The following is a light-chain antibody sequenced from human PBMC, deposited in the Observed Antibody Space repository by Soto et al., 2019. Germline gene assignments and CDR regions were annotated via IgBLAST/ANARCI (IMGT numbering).Light chain of an antibody. Sequence: EIVLTQSPATLSLSPGERATLSCRASQSVSSYLAWYQQKPGQAPRLLIYDASNRATGIPARFSGSGSGTDFTLTISSLEPEDFAVYYCQQRSNRLTFGRGTKVEIK. CDR3: QQRSNRLT. CDR2: DAS. CDR1: QSVSSY. V-gene: IGKV3-11*01. J-gene: IGKJ4*01.